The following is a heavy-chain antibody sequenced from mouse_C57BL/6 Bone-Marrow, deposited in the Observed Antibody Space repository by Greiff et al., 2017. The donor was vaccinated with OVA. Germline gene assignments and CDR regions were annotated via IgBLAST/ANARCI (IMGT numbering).Heavy chain of an antibody. V-gene: IGHV3-6*01. CDR3: ASLYYDYDVAMDY. CDR1: GYSITSGYY. CDR2: ISYDGSN. Sequence: EVKVEESGPGLVKPSQSLSLTCSVTGYSITSGYYWNWIRQFPGNKLEWMGYISYDGSNNYNPSLKNRISITRDTSKNQFFLKLNSVTTEDTATYYCASLYYDYDVAMDYWGQGTSVTVSS. D-gene: IGHD2-4*01. J-gene: IGHJ4*01.